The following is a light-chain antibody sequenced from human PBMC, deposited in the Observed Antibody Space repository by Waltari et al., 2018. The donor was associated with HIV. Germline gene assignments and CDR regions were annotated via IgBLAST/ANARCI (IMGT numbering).Light chain of an antibody. V-gene: IGKV4-1*01. CDR2: WAS. CDR1: QNLIYYSNNKNY. CDR3: QQYYNTPIT. Sequence: DIVMTQSPDSLAVSLGERATIKCRSSQNLIYYSNNKNYLGWYQQKPGQHPRLLIYWASTREAGGPERFNGSGSGTDFTRTISSLQAEDVAVYYCQQYYNTPITFGQGTRLAIK. J-gene: IGKJ5*01.